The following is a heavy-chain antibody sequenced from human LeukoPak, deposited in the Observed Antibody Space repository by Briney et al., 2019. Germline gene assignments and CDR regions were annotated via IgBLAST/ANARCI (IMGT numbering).Heavy chain of an antibody. D-gene: IGHD1-1*01. V-gene: IGHV3-49*04. J-gene: IGHJ5*02. CDR3: SKEGRPGYYWFDP. CDR2: IRTKAYGGAT. Sequence: AGRSLRLSCSTSGFSFGDYVMSWVRQAPRKGLEWVGFIRTKAYGGATEYAASVKGRFTISRDDSKSIAYLQVNSLKTEDTAVYYCSKEGRPGYYWFDPWGQGTLVTVSS. CDR1: GFSFGDYV.